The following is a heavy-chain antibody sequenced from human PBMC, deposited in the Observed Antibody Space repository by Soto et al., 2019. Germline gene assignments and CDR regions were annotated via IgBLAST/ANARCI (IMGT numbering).Heavy chain of an antibody. J-gene: IGHJ4*02. CDR1: GAPISRGGFY. CDR3: ARVSGHYFDGRGSYFDH. D-gene: IGHD3-3*01. Sequence: SETLSLTCTVSGAPISRGGFYWSWIRQHPEKGLEWIGYIYYSGATLYNPSLKSRLTISLDTSEKQFSLKLSSVTAADSAVYYCARVSGHYFDGRGSYFDHWGQGTLVTVS. V-gene: IGHV4-31*03. CDR2: IYYSGAT.